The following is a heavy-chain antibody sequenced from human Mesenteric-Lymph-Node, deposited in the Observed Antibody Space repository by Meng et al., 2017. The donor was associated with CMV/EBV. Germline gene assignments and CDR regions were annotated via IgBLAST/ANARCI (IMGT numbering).Heavy chain of an antibody. D-gene: IGHD3-3*01. CDR2: MYYSGSS. J-gene: IGHJ6*02. CDR1: GGSISSHY. CDR3: ARDRESGYYQRVDFYYGMDV. Sequence: SETLSLTCTASGGSISSHYWSWIRQTPGKGLEWIGYMYYSGSSNYNPSLKSRVTMSLDTSKNQFSLKVSSVTAADTAVYYCARDRESGYYQRVDFYYGMDVWGQGTTVTVSS. V-gene: IGHV4-59*11.